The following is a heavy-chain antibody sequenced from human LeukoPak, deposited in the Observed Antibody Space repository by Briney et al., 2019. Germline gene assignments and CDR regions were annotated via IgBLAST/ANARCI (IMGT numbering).Heavy chain of an antibody. CDR3: ARTRRHYYGSGKNLTPWPAGLDV. V-gene: IGHV4-59*01. D-gene: IGHD3-10*01. Sequence: SETLSLTCTVSSGSFSDYYWTWMRQPPGQGLEWIGYRGSSKDNRSLESRVTISVDTSKRHSSLTLSSVTANDPAIYYCARTRRHYYGSGKNLTPWPAGLDVWGQGTTVIVSA. CDR2: RGSS. J-gene: IGHJ6*01. CDR1: SGSFSDYY.